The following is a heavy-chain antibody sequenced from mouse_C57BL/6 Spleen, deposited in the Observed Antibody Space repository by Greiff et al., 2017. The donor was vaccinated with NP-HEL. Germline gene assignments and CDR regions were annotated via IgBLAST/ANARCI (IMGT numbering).Heavy chain of an antibody. CDR3: AIIFYDYDGGYWCFDV. D-gene: IGHD2-4*01. J-gene: IGHJ1*03. CDR2: IYPRSGNT. CDR1: GYTFTSYG. Sequence: QVQLQQSGAELARPGASVKLSCKASGYTFTSYGISWVKQRTGQGLEWIGEIYPRSGNTYYNEKFKGKATLTADKSSSTAYMELRSLTSEDSAVYFCAIIFYDYDGGYWCFDVWGTGTTVTVSS. V-gene: IGHV1-81*01.